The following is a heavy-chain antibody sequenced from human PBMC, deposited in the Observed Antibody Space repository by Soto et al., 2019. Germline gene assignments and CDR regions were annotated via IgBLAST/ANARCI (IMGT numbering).Heavy chain of an antibody. J-gene: IGHJ6*02. D-gene: IGHD3-22*01. CDR3: TTGNTMIVAGTHYYGMDV. CDR2: IKSKTDGGTT. V-gene: IGHV3-15*01. Sequence: PGGSLRLSCAASGFTFSNAWMSWVRQAPGKGLEWVGRIKSKTDGGTTDYAAPVKGRFTISRDDSKNTLYLQMNSLKTEDTAVYYCTTGNTMIVAGTHYYGMDVWGQGTTVTVSS. CDR1: GFTFSNAW.